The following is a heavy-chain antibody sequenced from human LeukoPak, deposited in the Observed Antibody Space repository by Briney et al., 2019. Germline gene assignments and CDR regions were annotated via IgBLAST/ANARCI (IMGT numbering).Heavy chain of an antibody. J-gene: IGHJ4*02. Sequence: PSETLSLTCAVYGGSFSGYYWSWIRQPPGKGLEWIGEINHSGSTNYNPSLKSRVTISVDTSKNQFSLQLNSVTPEDTAVYYCARAYEYSSSWDPVYYFDYWGQGTLVTVSS. CDR1: GGSFSGYY. D-gene: IGHD6-13*01. V-gene: IGHV4-34*01. CDR3: ARAYEYSSSWDPVYYFDY. CDR2: INHSGST.